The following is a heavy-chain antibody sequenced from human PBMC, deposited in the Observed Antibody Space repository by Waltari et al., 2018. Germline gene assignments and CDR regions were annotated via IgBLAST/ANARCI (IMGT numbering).Heavy chain of an antibody. CDR2: RNPNSGNT. V-gene: IGHV1-8*01. J-gene: IGHJ5*02. CDR1: EYTFTNYD. Sequence: QVQLVQSGAEVKKPGASVKVSCKASEYTFTNYDINWVRQATGQGLEWMGWRNPNSGNTGYAQKFQGRVTMTRNTSISTAYMELSSLRSEDTAVYYCVAFTVGSLDPWGQGTLVTVSS. CDR3: VAFTVGSLDP.